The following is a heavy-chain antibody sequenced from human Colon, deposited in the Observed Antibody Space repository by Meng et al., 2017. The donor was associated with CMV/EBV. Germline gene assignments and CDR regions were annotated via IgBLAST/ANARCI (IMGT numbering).Heavy chain of an antibody. CDR2: ISTDGVST. CDR3: ARDGQYCTNGLCQFDY. V-gene: IGHV3-74*01. CDR1: GFTFSNYW. D-gene: IGHD2-8*01. J-gene: IGHJ4*02. Sequence: GGSLRLSCTASGFTFSNYWMHWVRQVPGKGLEWVSRISTDGVSTSYAGSVEGRFIISRDNAKNTLYLQMNSLRPEDTAVYFCARDGQYCTNGLCQFDYWGQGTLVTVSS.